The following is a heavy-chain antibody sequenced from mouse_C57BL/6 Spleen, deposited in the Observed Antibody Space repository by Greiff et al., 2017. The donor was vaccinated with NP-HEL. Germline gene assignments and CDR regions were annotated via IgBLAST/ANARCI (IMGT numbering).Heavy chain of an antibody. V-gene: IGHV1-59*01. Sequence: QVHVKQPGAELVRPGTSVKLSCKASGYTFTSYWMHWVKQRPGQGLEWIGVIDPSDSYTNYNQKFKGKATLTVDTSSSTAYMQLSSLTSEDSAVYYCARIDGYYDYFDYWGQGTTLTVSS. CDR1: GYTFTSYW. CDR2: IDPSDSYT. J-gene: IGHJ2*01. D-gene: IGHD2-3*01. CDR3: ARIDGYYDYFDY.